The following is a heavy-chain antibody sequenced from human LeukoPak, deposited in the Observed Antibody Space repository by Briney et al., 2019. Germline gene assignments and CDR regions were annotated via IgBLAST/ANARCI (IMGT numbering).Heavy chain of an antibody. CDR1: GLTFRRYW. J-gene: IGHJ4*02. Sequence: GGSLRLSCAASGLTFRRYWMHWVRQAPGKGLVWVSRISSDGSSTSYADSVKGRFTISRDNAKNTLYLQMNSLRAEDTAVYYCARAFSDTAMATYFDYWGQGTLVTVSS. V-gene: IGHV3-74*01. D-gene: IGHD5-18*01. CDR3: ARAFSDTAMATYFDY. CDR2: ISSDGSST.